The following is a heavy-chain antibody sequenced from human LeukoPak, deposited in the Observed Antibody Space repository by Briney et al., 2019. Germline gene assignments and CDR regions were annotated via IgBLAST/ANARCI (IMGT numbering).Heavy chain of an antibody. Sequence: GGSLRLSCAVSGSIFSKYWMTWVHQAPGKGLEWVANINQDGSDKSYVDSVKGRFTISRDNAKNSLYLEMNSLRAEDTALYYCVRDQGAAGDYWGQGTLVIVSS. D-gene: IGHD6-13*01. CDR3: VRDQGAAGDY. CDR1: GSIFSKYW. J-gene: IGHJ4*02. CDR2: INQDGSDK. V-gene: IGHV3-7*01.